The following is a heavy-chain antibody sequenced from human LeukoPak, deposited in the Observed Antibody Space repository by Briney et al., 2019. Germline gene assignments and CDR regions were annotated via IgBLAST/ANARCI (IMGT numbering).Heavy chain of an antibody. V-gene: IGHV6-1*01. CDR2: TYYRSKWYN. Sequence: SQTLSLTCAISGDSVSSNSAAWNWIRQSPSRGLEWLGRTYYRSKWYNDYAVSVKSRITINPDTSKNQFSLQLNSVTPEDTAVYYCARAIKGLYYDSSGYYFEGFGYFDYWGQGTLVTVSS. CDR3: ARAIKGLYYDSSGYYFEGFGYFDY. D-gene: IGHD3-22*01. J-gene: IGHJ4*02. CDR1: GDSVSSNSAA.